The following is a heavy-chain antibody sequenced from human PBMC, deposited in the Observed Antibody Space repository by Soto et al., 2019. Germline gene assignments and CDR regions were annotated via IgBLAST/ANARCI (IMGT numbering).Heavy chain of an antibody. D-gene: IGHD2-8*01. V-gene: IGHV1-69*13. Sequence: GASVKVSCKASGDVFRSYGINWVRQAPGQGLEWMGGIIPISGTTNYAQKFQGRVAITADESTDTVYMELSRLRSEDTAVYFCARVRCFNGLCHTADYGMDVWGQGPTVTVYS. CDR1: GDVFRSYG. J-gene: IGHJ6*02. CDR3: ARVRCFNGLCHTADYGMDV. CDR2: IIPISGTT.